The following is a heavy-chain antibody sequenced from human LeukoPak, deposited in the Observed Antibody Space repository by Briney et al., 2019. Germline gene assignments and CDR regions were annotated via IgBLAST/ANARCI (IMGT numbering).Heavy chain of an antibody. V-gene: IGHV4-38-2*01. Sequence: PSETLSLTCAVPGYSISSGYYWGWIRQPPGKGLEWIGSIYHSGSTYYNPSLKSRVTISVDTSKNQFSLKLSSVTAADTAVYYCARPAGWDYVFWYSDLWGRGTLVTVSS. CDR3: ARPAGWDYVFWYSDL. CDR2: IYHSGST. J-gene: IGHJ2*01. CDR1: GYSISSGYY. D-gene: IGHD3-16*01.